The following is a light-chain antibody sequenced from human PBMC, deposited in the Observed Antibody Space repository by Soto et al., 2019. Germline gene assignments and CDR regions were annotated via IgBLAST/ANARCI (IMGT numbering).Light chain of an antibody. J-gene: IGKJ1*01. V-gene: IGKV1-5*01. CDR2: DVS. Sequence: DIQMTQSPSTLSASVGDKVTITCRASQSLGNWLAWYQQEPGKAPSLLIYDVSTLQSGVPSRFSGSGSGTEFTLTITDLQPADFATYFCQQYTPDSPWAFGQGTKVDNK. CDR1: QSLGNW. CDR3: QQYTPDSPWA.